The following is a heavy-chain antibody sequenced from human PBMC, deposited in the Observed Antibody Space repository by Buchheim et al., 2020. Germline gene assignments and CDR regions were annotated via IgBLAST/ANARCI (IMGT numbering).Heavy chain of an antibody. CDR1: GGSISSYY. D-gene: IGHD3-3*01. V-gene: IGHV4-59*01. Sequence: QVQLQESGPGLVKPSETLSLTCTVSGGSISSYYWSWIRQPPGKGLEWIGYIYYSGSTNYNPSLKSRVTISVDTSKNQFSLKLSSVTAADTDVYYCARDLKSYDFWSGYLEYNWFDPWGQGTL. CDR2: IYYSGST. CDR3: ARDLKSYDFWSGYLEYNWFDP. J-gene: IGHJ5*02.